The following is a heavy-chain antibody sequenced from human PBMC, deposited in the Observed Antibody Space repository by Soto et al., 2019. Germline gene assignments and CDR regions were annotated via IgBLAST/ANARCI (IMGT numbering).Heavy chain of an antibody. CDR3: ARGARPDFYYRVV. CDR2: LSSNAVGT. V-gene: IGHV3-64*01. J-gene: IGHJ6*03. Sequence: EVQLAESGGGLAQPGGTLSLSCAASDCTLSGYAMDWVRQAREKGLEYVSGLSSNAVGTHYANSVQGRFNISRDNSKNTVYLQVCRLRPGDMAVYYWARGARPDFYYRVVCGKWSTVTVSS. D-gene: IGHD6-6*01. CDR1: DCTLSGYA.